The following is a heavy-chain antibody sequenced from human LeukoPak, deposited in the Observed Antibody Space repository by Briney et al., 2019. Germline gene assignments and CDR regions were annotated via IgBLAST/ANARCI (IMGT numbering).Heavy chain of an antibody. CDR1: GGSISSYY. J-gene: IGHJ5*02. D-gene: IGHD4-17*01. V-gene: IGHV4-4*07. Sequence: SETLSLTCTVSGGSISSYYWSWIRQPAGKGLEWIGRISRSGNTFYNPSLQSRVTISSDTSKNQFSLNLSSVTAADTSVYYCARDLYSTDYYGAMDPWGQGTLVTVSP. CDR3: ARDLYSTDYYGAMDP. CDR2: ISRSGNT.